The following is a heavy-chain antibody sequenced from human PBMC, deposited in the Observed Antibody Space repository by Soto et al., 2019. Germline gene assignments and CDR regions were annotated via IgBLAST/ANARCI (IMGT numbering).Heavy chain of an antibody. D-gene: IGHD4-17*01. Sequence: QVQLVESGGDVVKPGRSLRLSCEASGFTFSSYAMHWVRQAPGKGLEWVAVISYDGSNKYYADSVKGRFTISRDNSKNTLYLQMNSLRAEDTAVYYCASLPGYCDYAPRPPTTDFDYWGQGTRVTVSS. V-gene: IGHV3-30-3*01. J-gene: IGHJ4*02. CDR3: ASLPGYCDYAPRPPTTDFDY. CDR2: ISYDGSNK. CDR1: GFTFSSYA.